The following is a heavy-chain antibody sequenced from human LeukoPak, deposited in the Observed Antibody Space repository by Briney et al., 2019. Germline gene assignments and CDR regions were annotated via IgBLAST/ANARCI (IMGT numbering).Heavy chain of an antibody. D-gene: IGHD2-21*02. Sequence: ASVKVSCKASGYTFISYFIHWVRQAPGQGLEWMGIINPSGGSTRYALKFQGRVTMTRDTSTSTVYMEMSSLRSEDTAVYYCARSGGDAIRPFDYWGQGTLVTVSS. CDR1: GYTFISYF. V-gene: IGHV1-46*01. CDR3: ARSGGDAIRPFDY. CDR2: INPSGGST. J-gene: IGHJ4*02.